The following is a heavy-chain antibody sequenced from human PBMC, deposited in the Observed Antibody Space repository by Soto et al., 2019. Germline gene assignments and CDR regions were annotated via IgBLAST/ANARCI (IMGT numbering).Heavy chain of an antibody. CDR1: GFTVSSDY. D-gene: IGHD4-17*01. V-gene: IGHV3-53*01. CDR3: ARDIHDYGDYGY. CDR2: IYDGGTT. J-gene: IGHJ4*02. Sequence: EVQLVESGGCLIQPGGSLRLSCVASGFTVSSDYMTWVRQAPGKGLEWVSVIYDGGTTYYADSVKGRFTISRDNSKNTLYLQMNNLRAEDSAVYYCARDIHDYGDYGYWGQGTLVTVSS.